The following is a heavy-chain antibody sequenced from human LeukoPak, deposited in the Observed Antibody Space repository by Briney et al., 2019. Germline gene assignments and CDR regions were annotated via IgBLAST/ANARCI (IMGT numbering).Heavy chain of an antibody. J-gene: IGHJ3*02. CDR1: GFTFTIFG. Sequence: GGSLRLSCATSGFTFTIFGINWVRQSPGKGPEWVSYIDARSGITYYADSVQGRFTISRDNAKESVFLQMNGLRVDDTAVYYCARTYDFGRGPPGDAFDNWGQGTPVIVSS. V-gene: IGHV3-48*01. CDR3: ARTYDFGRGPPGDAFDN. D-gene: IGHD3-3*01. CDR2: IDARSGIT.